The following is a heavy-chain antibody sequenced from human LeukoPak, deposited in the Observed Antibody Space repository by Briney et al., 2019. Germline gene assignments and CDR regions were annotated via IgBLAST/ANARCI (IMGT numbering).Heavy chain of an antibody. D-gene: IGHD3-3*01. CDR1: GFIFSNYA. J-gene: IGHJ4*02. V-gene: IGHV3-23*01. CDR3: AKHWSDEVIGFFDN. Sequence: GGSLRLSCAASGFIFSNYAMSWVRQAPGKGLEWVSVMGDSDASAFYVDSVKARFTISRDNSKNTLSLQMDSLRAEDTAIYYCAKHWSDEVIGFFDNWGQGTLVTVSS. CDR2: MGDSDASA.